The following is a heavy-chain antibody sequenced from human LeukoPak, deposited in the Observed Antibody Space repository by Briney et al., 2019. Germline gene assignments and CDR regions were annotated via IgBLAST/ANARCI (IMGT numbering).Heavy chain of an antibody. D-gene: IGHD3-22*01. Sequence: SETLSLTSTLSDGSISSSTYYWGWIRQPPGKGLEWVGSIFYTGSTYYNPSLKSRVTISVDTPKNQFSLRLSSVTAADTAVYYCARHAFDSSGFYLAYFDCWDQGTLVTVSS. CDR1: DGSISSSTYY. CDR3: ARHAFDSSGFYLAYFDC. V-gene: IGHV4-39*01. CDR2: IFYTGST. J-gene: IGHJ4*02.